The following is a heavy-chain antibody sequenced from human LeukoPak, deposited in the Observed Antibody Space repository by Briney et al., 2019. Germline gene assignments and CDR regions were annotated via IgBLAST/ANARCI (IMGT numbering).Heavy chain of an antibody. D-gene: IGHD3-22*01. J-gene: IGHJ4*02. CDR2: IYYSGST. CDR3: ARETYDSSGYYYGYDY. CDR1: GGSISSYY. Sequence: PSETLSLTCTVSGGSISSYYWSWIRQPPGKGLEWIGYIYYSGSTNYNPSLKSRVTISVDTSKNQFSLKLSSVTAADTAVYYCARETYDSSGYYYGYDYGGQGTLVTVSS. V-gene: IGHV4-59*01.